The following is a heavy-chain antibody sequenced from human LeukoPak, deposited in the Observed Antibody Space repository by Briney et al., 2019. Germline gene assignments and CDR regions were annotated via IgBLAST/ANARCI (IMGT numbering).Heavy chain of an antibody. CDR1: GLTISDSW. D-gene: IGHD3-16*01. Sequence: GGSLRLSCAASGLTISDSWIHWVRQAPGKGLMWVSRLASDETNKIYADSVKGRFTISRDNAKNTLYLQMDSLRVEDTGIYYCARDAGWGRLDSWGQGALVTVSS. J-gene: IGHJ4*02. CDR2: LASDETNK. V-gene: IGHV3-74*01. CDR3: ARDAGWGRLDS.